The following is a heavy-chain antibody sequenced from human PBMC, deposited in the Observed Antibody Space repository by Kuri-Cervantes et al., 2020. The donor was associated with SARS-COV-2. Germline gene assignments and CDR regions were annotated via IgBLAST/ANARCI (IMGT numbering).Heavy chain of an antibody. V-gene: IGHV3-23*01. CDR1: GFTFSSYA. D-gene: IGHD5-18*01. J-gene: IGHJ4*02. CDR3: AKNGYSYGYCDY. Sequence: GGSLRLSCAASGFTFSSYAMSWVRQAPGKGLEWVSAISGSGGSTYYADSVKGRFTISRDNSKNTLYLQMNSLRAGDTAVYYCAKNGYSYGYCDYWGQGTLVTVSS. CDR2: ISGSGGST.